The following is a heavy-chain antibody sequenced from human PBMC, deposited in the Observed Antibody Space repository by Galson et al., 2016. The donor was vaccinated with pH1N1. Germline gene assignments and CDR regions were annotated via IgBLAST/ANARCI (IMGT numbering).Heavy chain of an antibody. D-gene: IGHD4-23*01. J-gene: IGHJ3*02. CDR2: IIPISGTT. CDR3: AFNRFGGKAFDI. Sequence: SVKASCKASGGSFSSFAISWVRQAPGQGLEWMGGIIPISGTTNYAQKFQGRVTITADKFTSTAYMELTSLKSEDTAVYYCAFNRFGGKAFDIWGRGTMVTASS. CDR1: GGSFSSFA. V-gene: IGHV1-69*06.